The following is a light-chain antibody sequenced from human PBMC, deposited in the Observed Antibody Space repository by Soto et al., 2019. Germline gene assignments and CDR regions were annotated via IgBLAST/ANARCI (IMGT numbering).Light chain of an antibody. CDR3: QQYNNWPRT. CDR2: GAS. V-gene: IGKV3-15*01. CDR1: ESISSN. Sequence: TQSPTTLPASVGDRVTLTCRASESISSNLAWYQHKPGQAPRLLIYGASTRATGIPARFSGSGSGTEFTLTISSLQSEDFAVYYCQQYNNWPRTFGQGTKVEIK. J-gene: IGKJ1*01.